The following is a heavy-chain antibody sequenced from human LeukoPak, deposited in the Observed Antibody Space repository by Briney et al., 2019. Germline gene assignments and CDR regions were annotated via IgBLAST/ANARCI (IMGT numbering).Heavy chain of an antibody. J-gene: IGHJ6*02. CDR3: ARGSYGDYFRYYYYGMDV. V-gene: IGHV7-4-1*02. D-gene: IGHD4-17*01. CDR1: GYTFTSYA. CDR2: INTNTGNP. Sequence: GASVKVSCKASGYTFTSYAMNWVRQAPGQGLEWMGWINTNTGNPTYAQGFTGRFVFSLDTSVSTAYLQISSLKAEDTAVYYCARGSYGDYFRYYYYGMDVWGQGTTVTVSS.